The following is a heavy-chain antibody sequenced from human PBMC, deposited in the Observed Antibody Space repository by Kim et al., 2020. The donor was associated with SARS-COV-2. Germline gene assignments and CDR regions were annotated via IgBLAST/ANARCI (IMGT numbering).Heavy chain of an antibody. CDR2: IYSGGST. CDR1: GFTVSSNY. V-gene: IGHV3-53*01. D-gene: IGHD6-19*01. J-gene: IGHJ6*02. CDR3: AREGRNSSGWYRVNYYYGMDG. Sequence: GGSLRLSCAASGFTVSSNYMSWVRQAPGKGLEWVSVIYSGGSTYYADSVKGRFTISRDNSKNTLYLQMNSLRAEDTAVYYCAREGRNSSGWYRVNYYYGMDGWGQGTTVTVSS.